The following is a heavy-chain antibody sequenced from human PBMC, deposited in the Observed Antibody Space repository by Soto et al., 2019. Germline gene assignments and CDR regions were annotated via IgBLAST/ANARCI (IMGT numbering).Heavy chain of an antibody. CDR3: ARDRGRPDLRDTHYYDSSYVDYGMDV. CDR2: INQDGSEK. Sequence: EVRLVESGGGLVQPGGSLTLSCAASGFTFSSYWMTWVRQAPGKGLEWVANINQDGSEKYYMDSMKGRFTISRDNAKNSLLRQLNSLRAEDTAVYYCARDRGRPDLRDTHYYDSSYVDYGMDVWGQGTTVTVSS. CDR1: GFTFSSYW. J-gene: IGHJ6*02. V-gene: IGHV3-7*01. D-gene: IGHD3-22*01.